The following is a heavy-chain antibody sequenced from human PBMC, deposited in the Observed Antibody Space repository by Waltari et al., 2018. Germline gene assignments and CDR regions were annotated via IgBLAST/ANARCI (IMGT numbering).Heavy chain of an antibody. CDR1: GYPFTSYD. J-gene: IGHJ3*02. D-gene: IGHD4-4*01. Sequence: VQLVQSWAEVQQPGASVKVSCKASGYPFTSYDINWGGKGSGEGLEWMGGMNPNSGNTGYAQKFQGRVTITRNTSISTAYMELSSLRSEDTAVYYCAYANTVTTFDAIDIWGQGTMGTVSA. CDR2: MNPNSGNT. CDR3: AYANTVTTFDAIDI. V-gene: IGHV1-8*03.